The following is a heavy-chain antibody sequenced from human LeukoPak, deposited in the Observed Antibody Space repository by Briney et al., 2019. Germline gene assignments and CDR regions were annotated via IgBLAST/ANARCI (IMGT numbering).Heavy chain of an antibody. CDR3: ARGVLRGIGGTFDI. CDR2: IYTSGST. J-gene: IGHJ3*02. Sequence: SETLSLTCTVSGGSISSYYWSWIRQPAGKGLEWIGRIYTSGSTNYNPSLKSRVTMSADTSKNQFSLKLSSVTAADTAVYYCARGVLRGIGGTFDIWGQGTMVTVSS. V-gene: IGHV4-4*07. CDR1: GGSISSYY. D-gene: IGHD4/OR15-4a*01.